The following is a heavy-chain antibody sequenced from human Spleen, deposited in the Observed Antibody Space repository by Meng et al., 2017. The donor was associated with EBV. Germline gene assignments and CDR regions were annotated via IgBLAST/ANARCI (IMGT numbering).Heavy chain of an antibody. CDR2: IYWDDDK. CDR1: GFSPSTSEVV. V-gene: IGHV2-5*02. CDR3: AHRRKYSNSRAFDY. Sequence: QIPFKDPGPALVTPTTTLTLTCTFSGFSPSTSEVVVGWIRQPPGKALEWLALIYWDDDKRYSPSLKTRLTITKDTSKNQVVLTMTNMDPVDTATYFCAHRRKYSNSRAFDYWGQGTLVTVSS. J-gene: IGHJ4*02. D-gene: IGHD6-6*01.